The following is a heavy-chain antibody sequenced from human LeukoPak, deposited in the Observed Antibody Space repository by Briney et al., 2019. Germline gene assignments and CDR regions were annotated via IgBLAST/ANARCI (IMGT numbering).Heavy chain of an antibody. CDR1: GFTFSSYA. J-gene: IGHJ4*02. CDR3: ARDGGSSWYGRGYFDY. V-gene: IGHV3-23*01. D-gene: IGHD6-13*01. Sequence: GGSLRLSCAASGFTFSSYAMSWVRQAPGKGLEWVSAISGSGGSTYYADSVKGRFTISRDNSKNTLYLQMNSLRAEDTAVYYCARDGGSSWYGRGYFDYWGQGTLVTVSS. CDR2: ISGSGGST.